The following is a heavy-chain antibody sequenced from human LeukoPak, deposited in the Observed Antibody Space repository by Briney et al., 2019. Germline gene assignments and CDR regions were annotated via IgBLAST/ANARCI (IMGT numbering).Heavy chain of an antibody. CDR3: ARDGGSSSSGVDY. V-gene: IGHV1-2*02. Sequence: ASVKASCKASGYTFTGYYMHWVRQAPGQGLEWMGWINPNSGGTNYAQKFQGRVTMTRDTSISTAYMELSRLRSDDTAVYYCARDGGSSSSGVDYWGQGTLVTVSS. J-gene: IGHJ4*02. CDR1: GYTFTGYY. D-gene: IGHD6-6*01. CDR2: INPNSGGT.